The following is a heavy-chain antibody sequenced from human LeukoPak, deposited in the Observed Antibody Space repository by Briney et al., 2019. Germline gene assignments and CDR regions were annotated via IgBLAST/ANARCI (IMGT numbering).Heavy chain of an antibody. J-gene: IGHJ6*04. CDR3: ARAGPGAMVRGVILMDV. D-gene: IGHD3-10*01. CDR1: GGSSSGYY. CDR2: INHSVST. Sequence: PSETPSLSCAVYGGSSSGYYWSWIRQPPGKGLEWIGEINHSVSTNYNPSLKSRVTISVDTSKNQFSLKLSSVTAADTAVYNCARAGPGAMVRGVILMDVWGKGTTVTVSS. V-gene: IGHV4-34*01.